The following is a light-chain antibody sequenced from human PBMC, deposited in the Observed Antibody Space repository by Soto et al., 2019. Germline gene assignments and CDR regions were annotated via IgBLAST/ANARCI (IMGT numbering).Light chain of an antibody. CDR2: AAS. V-gene: IGKV1-8*01. CDR1: QGISSY. CDR3: QQYYSYPPLFT. J-gene: IGKJ3*01. Sequence: IRMTQSPSSFSASTGDRVTITCRASQGISSYLAWYQQKPGKAPKLLIYAASTLQSGVPSRFSGSGSGTDFTLTISCLQSEDFATYYCQQYYSYPPLFTFGPGTKVDIK.